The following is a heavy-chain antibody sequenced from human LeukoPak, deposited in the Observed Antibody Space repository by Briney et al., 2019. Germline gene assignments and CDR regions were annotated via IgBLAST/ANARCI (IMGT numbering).Heavy chain of an antibody. CDR1: GGSIDSEY. D-gene: IGHD3-9*01. CDR3: ARRKSDWLLDGFDI. J-gene: IGHJ3*02. Sequence: SETLSLTCTVSGGSIDSEYWSCIRQPPGKGLEWMGNIYYSGTTGYNPSLKSRVIISLDMSKNQFSLRLSSVTAADTAVYYCARRKSDWLLDGFDIWGQGTLVTVSS. CDR2: IYYSGTT. V-gene: IGHV4-59*08.